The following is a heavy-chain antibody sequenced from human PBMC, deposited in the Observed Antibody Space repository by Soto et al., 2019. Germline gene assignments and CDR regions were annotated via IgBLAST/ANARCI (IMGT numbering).Heavy chain of an antibody. V-gene: IGHV3-9*01. CDR2: ISWNSGSI. CDR1: GFTFDDYA. J-gene: IGHJ4*02. CDR3: AKDGGSSSWYALDY. Sequence: PGGSLRLSCAASGFTFDDYAMHWVRQAPGKGLEWVSGISWNSGSIGYADSVKGRFTISRDNAKNSLYLQMNSLRAEDTALYYCAKDGGSSSWYALDYWGQGTLVTVSS. D-gene: IGHD6-13*01.